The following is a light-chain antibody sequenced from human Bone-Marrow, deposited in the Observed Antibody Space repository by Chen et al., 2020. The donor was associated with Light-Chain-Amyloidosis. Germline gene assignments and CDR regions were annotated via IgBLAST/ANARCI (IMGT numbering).Light chain of an antibody. J-gene: IGLJ3*02. CDR3: QSFQGNRPGV. CDR2: EDD. V-gene: IGLV6-57*01. Sequence: NFMLTQPHSVSESPGKTVIISCTRSSGSIATNYVQWYQQRPGSSPTTVIYEDDQRPSGVPDRFSGSLDRSSNSSFPPLPGLKTEDEACLYRQSFQGNRPGVFGRGTKLTVL. CDR1: SGSIATNY.